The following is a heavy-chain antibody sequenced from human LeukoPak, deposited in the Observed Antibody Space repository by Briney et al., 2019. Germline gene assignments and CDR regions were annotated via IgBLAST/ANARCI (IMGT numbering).Heavy chain of an antibody. J-gene: IGHJ5*01. Sequence: GGSLRLSCAASGFTFSSYAMSWVRQAPGKGLEWVTALSGSGGTPYYADSVKGRFTISRDKSKNTVYLQMNSLRFEDTAMYYCARNWFDPWGQGTTVTVSS. CDR3: ARNWFDP. CDR1: GFTFSSYA. V-gene: IGHV3-23*01. CDR2: LSGSGGTP.